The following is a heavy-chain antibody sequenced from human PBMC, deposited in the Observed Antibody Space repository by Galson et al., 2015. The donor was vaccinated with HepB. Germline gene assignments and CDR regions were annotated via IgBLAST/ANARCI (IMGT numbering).Heavy chain of an antibody. Sequence: SVKVSCKASGYTLTTYYTHWVRQAPGQGLEWMGMINPSGGSTTYAQKFQGRVTMTRDTSTSTVYMELSSLRSEDTAVYFCARDLIGYINFWGQGTLVTVSS. CDR2: INPSGGST. CDR3: ARDLIGYINF. V-gene: IGHV1-46*01. D-gene: IGHD5-24*01. CDR1: GYTLTTYY. J-gene: IGHJ4*02.